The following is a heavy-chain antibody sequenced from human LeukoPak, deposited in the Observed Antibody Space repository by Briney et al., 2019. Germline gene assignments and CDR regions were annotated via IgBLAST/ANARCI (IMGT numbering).Heavy chain of an antibody. Sequence: PGGSLRLSCAASGFTFSSHTMNWVRQAPGKGLEWVSYISSSSSYIYYADSVKGRFTISRDNAENSLYLQMNSLRAEDTAVYYCARGSEGYCSGGGCYYGMDVWGQGTTVTVSS. D-gene: IGHD2-15*01. J-gene: IGHJ6*01. CDR2: ISSSSSYI. V-gene: IGHV3-21*01. CDR1: GFTFSSHT. CDR3: ARGSEGYCSGGGCYYGMDV.